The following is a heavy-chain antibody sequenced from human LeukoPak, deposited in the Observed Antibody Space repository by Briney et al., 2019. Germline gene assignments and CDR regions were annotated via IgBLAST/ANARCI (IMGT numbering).Heavy chain of an antibody. Sequence: PGGSLGLSCAASKFAFSSYAMSWVRQAPGKGLEWVSSISSSSSYIYYADSVKGRFTISRDNAKNSLYLQMNSLRAEDTAVYYCARDGGATTLYYFDYWGQGTLVTVSS. D-gene: IGHD1-26*01. CDR1: KFAFSSYA. CDR3: ARDGGATTLYYFDY. CDR2: ISSSSSYI. J-gene: IGHJ4*02. V-gene: IGHV3-21*01.